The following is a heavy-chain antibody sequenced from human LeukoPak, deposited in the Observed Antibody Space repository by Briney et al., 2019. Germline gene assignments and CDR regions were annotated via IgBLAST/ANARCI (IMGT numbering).Heavy chain of an antibody. D-gene: IGHD3-10*01. CDR3: ARKVPLDRADAFDI. V-gene: IGHV4-30-4*01. CDR2: IYYSGTT. CDR1: GGSISSGDYY. J-gene: IGHJ3*02. Sequence: SETLSLTCTVSGGSISSGDYYWSWIRQPPGKGLEWIGYIYYSGTTYYNPSLKSRVTISVDTSKNQFCLKLSSVTAADTAVYYCARKVPLDRADAFDIWGQGTMVTVSS.